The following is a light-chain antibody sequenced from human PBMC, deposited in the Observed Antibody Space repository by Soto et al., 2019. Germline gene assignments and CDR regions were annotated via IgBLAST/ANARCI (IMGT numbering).Light chain of an antibody. CDR3: QQYDGWPLT. J-gene: IGKJ4*01. CDR1: QSIGTN. V-gene: IGKV3-15*01. CDR2: KTS. Sequence: EVVMTQSPATVSVSPGERTSLSCRASQSIGTNLGWYQQKPVQVPRLLISKTSTRATGVPARFSGSGSGTEFTLTISSLQSEDIAVYYCQQYDGWPLTFGGGTKVEIK.